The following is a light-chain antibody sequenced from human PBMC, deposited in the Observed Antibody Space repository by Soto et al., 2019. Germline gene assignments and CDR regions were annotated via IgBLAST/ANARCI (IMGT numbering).Light chain of an antibody. CDR1: QSISNY. J-gene: IGKJ5*01. V-gene: IGKV1-39*01. CDR3: QQSYSTLIT. Sequence: DIQMTQSPSSLSASVGDRVTITCRASQSISNYLNWYQQKPGKAPKLLIYAASSLQSGVPSRFSGSGSGTDFTLTISSLQPEDFATYYCQQSYSTLITFGQGTQLEIK. CDR2: AAS.